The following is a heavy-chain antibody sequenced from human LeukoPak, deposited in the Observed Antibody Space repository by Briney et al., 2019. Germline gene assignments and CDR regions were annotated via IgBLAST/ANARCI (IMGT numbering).Heavy chain of an antibody. CDR3: ARVSRAYYYYYYGMDV. D-gene: IGHD2-2*01. V-gene: IGHV3-30*03. Sequence: AGGSLRLSCAASGFPFSNYSMNWVRQAPGKGLEWVAVISYDGSNKYYADSVKGRFTISRDNSKNTLYLQMNSLRAEDTAVYYCARVSRAYYYYYYGMDVWGQGTTVTVSS. CDR1: GFPFSNYS. CDR2: ISYDGSNK. J-gene: IGHJ6*02.